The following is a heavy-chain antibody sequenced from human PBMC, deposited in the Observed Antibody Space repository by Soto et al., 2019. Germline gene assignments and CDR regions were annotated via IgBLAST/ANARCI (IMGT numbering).Heavy chain of an antibody. Sequence: SETLSLTCTVSGGSISSHYWTWIRQPPGKGLEWIGYTYYTGRTNYNPSLKSRDAISEDTSKNQFSLKLNSLTAADTAVYFCARDLSGMVYWGQGILVTVSS. CDR1: GGSISSHY. J-gene: IGHJ4*02. D-gene: IGHD3-10*01. CDR2: TYYTGRT. V-gene: IGHV4-59*11. CDR3: ARDLSGMVY.